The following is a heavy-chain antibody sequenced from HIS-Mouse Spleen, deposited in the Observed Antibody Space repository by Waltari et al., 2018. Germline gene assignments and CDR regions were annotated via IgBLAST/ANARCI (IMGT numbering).Heavy chain of an antibody. D-gene: IGHD2-15*01. Sequence: QVQLQESGPGLVKPSETLSLTCTVSGGSISSYYWSWIRQPPGKGLAWIGYIYYSGRTDDNPALMSRVTISVDTSKNQFSLKLSSVTAADTAVYYCARHVSCSGGSCYSGSFYYFDYWGQGTLVTVSS. V-gene: IGHV4-59*08. CDR2: IYYSGRT. CDR1: GGSISSYY. J-gene: IGHJ4*02. CDR3: ARHVSCSGGSCYSGSFYYFDY.